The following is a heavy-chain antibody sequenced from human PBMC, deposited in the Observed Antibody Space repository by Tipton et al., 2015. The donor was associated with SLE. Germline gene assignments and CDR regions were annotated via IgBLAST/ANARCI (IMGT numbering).Heavy chain of an antibody. CDR3: ARDEIVVIPAASYQYHYGMDV. CDR2: IYYTGRT. V-gene: IGHV4-59*01. Sequence: TLSLICTVSGGSISSYYWSWIRQPPGKGLEWIGNIYYTGRTNYNPSLKSRVTISLDTSKNQFSLKLSSVTAADTAVYYCARDEIVVIPAASYQYHYGMDVWGQGTTVTVSS. D-gene: IGHD2-2*01. CDR1: GGSISSYY. J-gene: IGHJ6*02.